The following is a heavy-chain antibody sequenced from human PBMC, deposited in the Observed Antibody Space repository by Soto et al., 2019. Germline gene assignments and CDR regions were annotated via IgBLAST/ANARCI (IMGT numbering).Heavy chain of an antibody. CDR3: ARGGVKGTTSRGQVYN. Sequence: QVQVVESGGGLVKPGGSLRLSCAASGFTFSDYYMSWIRQAPGKGLEWVSFISSSSDSTKYADSVKGQFTISRDNAKNSLYLQLNSLRAEDTAVYYCARGGVKGTTSRGQVYNWGQGTLVTVSS. CDR1: GFTFSDYY. V-gene: IGHV3-11*06. J-gene: IGHJ4*02. D-gene: IGHD1-7*01. CDR2: ISSSSDST.